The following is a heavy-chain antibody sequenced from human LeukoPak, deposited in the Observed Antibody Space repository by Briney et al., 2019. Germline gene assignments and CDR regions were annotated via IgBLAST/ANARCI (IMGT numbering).Heavy chain of an antibody. CDR3: ARLTYTTRPVDV. J-gene: IGHJ6*04. CDR2: IYTSGST. V-gene: IGHV4-4*09. Sequence: SETLPLTCTVSGGSINNYYWSWIRQPPGKGLEWIGYIYTSGSTNYNPSLTSRDTISVDTSKDQFSLKLTSVTAADTAVYYCARLTYTTRPVDVWGKGTTVTVSS. CDR1: GGSINNYY. D-gene: IGHD3-16*01.